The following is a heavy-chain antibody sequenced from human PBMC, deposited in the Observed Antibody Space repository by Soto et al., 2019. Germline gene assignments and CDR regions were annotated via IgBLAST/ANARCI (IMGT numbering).Heavy chain of an antibody. V-gene: IGHV4-61*01. D-gene: IGHD6-6*01. CDR3: ARDKGSGIAAPGY. Sequence: KTSETLSLTCTVSGGSVSSGSYYWSWIRQPPGKGLEWIGYIYYSGSTNYNPSLKSRVTISVDTSKNQFSLKLSSVTAADTAVYYCARDKGSGIAAPGYWGQGTLVTVSS. CDR1: GGSVSSGSYY. J-gene: IGHJ4*02. CDR2: IYYSGST.